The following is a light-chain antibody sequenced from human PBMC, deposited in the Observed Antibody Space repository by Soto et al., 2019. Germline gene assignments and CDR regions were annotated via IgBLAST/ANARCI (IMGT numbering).Light chain of an antibody. J-gene: IGKJ4*01. Sequence: EIVLTQSPGTLSLSPGQRATLSCRASQSVSSNLAWYQQKPGQAPRLLISGASIRATGIPARFSGSGFGTEFPLTISSLQSEDFAVYYCQQFNNWPALSFGGGTKVEIK. CDR3: QQFNNWPALS. CDR1: QSVSSN. CDR2: GAS. V-gene: IGKV3-15*01.